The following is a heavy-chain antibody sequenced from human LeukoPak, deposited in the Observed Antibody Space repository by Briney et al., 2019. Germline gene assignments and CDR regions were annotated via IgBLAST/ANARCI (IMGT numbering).Heavy chain of an antibody. Sequence: PSETLSLTCTVSGGSISSSSYYWGWIRQPPGKGLGWIGSIYYSGSTYYNPSLKSRVTISVDTSKNQFSLKLSSVTAADTAVYYCARLYVYYYYMDVWGKGTTVTVSS. CDR1: GGSISSSSYY. D-gene: IGHD3-16*01. CDR3: ARLYVYYYYMDV. J-gene: IGHJ6*03. V-gene: IGHV4-39*01. CDR2: IYYSGST.